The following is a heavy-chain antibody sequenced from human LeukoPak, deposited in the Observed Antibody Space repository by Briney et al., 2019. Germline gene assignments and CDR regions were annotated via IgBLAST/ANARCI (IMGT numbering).Heavy chain of an antibody. V-gene: IGHV4-39*01. CDR2: IYYGGST. Sequence: SETLSLTCTVSGGSISSSNYYWGWIRQPPGEGLEWIGSIYYGGSTYYNPSLESRVTISVDTSQNQFSLKLSSVTAADTAVYYCARRAYCGGDCYSDYWGQGTLVTVSS. CDR1: GGSISSSNYY. D-gene: IGHD2-21*02. CDR3: ARRAYCGGDCYSDY. J-gene: IGHJ4*02.